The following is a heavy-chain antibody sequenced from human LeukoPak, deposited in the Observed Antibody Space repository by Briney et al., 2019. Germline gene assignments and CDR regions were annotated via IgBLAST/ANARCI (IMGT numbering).Heavy chain of an antibody. Sequence: GASVKVSCKASGYTFTSYAMHWVRQAPGQRLEWMGWINAGNGNTKYSQKFQGRVTITRDTSASTAYMELSSLRSEDTAVYYCARGRDITGYSDYWGQGTLVTVSS. CDR2: INAGNGNT. D-gene: IGHD3-22*01. J-gene: IGHJ4*02. V-gene: IGHV1-3*01. CDR1: GYTFTSYA. CDR3: ARGRDITGYSDY.